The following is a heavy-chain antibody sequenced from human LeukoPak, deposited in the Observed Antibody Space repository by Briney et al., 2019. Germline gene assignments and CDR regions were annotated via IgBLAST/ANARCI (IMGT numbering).Heavy chain of an antibody. CDR2: IRKDGGDI. CDR1: GPSFGSYW. CDR3: ARDAFGDFSY. V-gene: IGHV3-7*01. Sequence: GGSLRLSCVASGPSFGSYWMDWVRQAPGKGLEWVANIRKDGGDIHYVDSVKGRFTISRDNAKNSVYLQMHSLRAEDTAMYYCARDAFGDFSYWGQGILVTVSS. J-gene: IGHJ4*02. D-gene: IGHD3-10*01.